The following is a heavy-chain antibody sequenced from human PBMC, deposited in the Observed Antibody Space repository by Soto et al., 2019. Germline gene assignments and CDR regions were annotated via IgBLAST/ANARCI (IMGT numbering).Heavy chain of an antibody. J-gene: IGHJ4*02. CDR2: IYYSGST. Sequence: SETLSLTCTVSGGSISSGGYYWSWIRQHPGKGLEWIGYIYYSGSTYYNPSLKSRVTISVDTSKNQFSLKLSSVTAADTAVYYRARASYYYDSSPFDYWGQGTLVTVSS. CDR3: ARASYYYDSSPFDY. D-gene: IGHD3-22*01. CDR1: GGSISSGGYY. V-gene: IGHV4-31*03.